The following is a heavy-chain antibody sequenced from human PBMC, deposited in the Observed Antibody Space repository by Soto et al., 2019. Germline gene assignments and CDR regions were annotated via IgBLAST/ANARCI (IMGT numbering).Heavy chain of an antibody. CDR2: ISGSGRTI. D-gene: IGHD1-26*01. CDR1: GLDFSSEV. Sequence: PGGSLRLSCAASGLDFSSEVMCWVRQAPGKGLEWVSSISGSGRTIYHADSMRGRFAISRDNSKNSPYLQLNNLRVDDTAVYYCAKVGPSYYYGMDVWGQGTTVTVSS. CDR3: AKVGPSYYYGMDV. J-gene: IGHJ6*02. V-gene: IGHV3-23*01.